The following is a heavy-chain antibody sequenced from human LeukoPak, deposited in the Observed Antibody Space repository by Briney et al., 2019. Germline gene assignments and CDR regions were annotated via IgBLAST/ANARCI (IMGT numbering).Heavy chain of an antibody. V-gene: IGHV4-30-4*08. CDR1: GVSMSSGAFY. CDR3: ARAFPFDDYGDPDAFDI. CDR2: IYDRGST. D-gene: IGHD4-17*01. J-gene: IGHJ3*02. Sequence: SETLSLTCTVSGVSMSSGAFYWSWIRQHPGKGLEWIGNIYDRGSTYYNPSLKNRVTISVDRSKNQFSLKLTSVTAADTAVYYCARAFPFDDYGDPDAFDIWGQGTMVTVSS.